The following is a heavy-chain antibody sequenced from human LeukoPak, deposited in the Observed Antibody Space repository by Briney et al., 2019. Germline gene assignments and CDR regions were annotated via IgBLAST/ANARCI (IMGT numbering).Heavy chain of an antibody. CDR3: AKDGGLWVSAHWGDS. Sequence: GGSLRLSCAASGFTFSSYTMSWVRQAPGKGLEWVSTITTSDGNTYYADSVKGRFTVSRDNSKNTLFLQMNSLRAEDTAVYYSAKDGGLWVSAHWGDSWGRGTLVTVSS. J-gene: IGHJ4*02. CDR2: ITTSDGNT. D-gene: IGHD7-27*01. V-gene: IGHV3-23*01. CDR1: GFTFSSYT.